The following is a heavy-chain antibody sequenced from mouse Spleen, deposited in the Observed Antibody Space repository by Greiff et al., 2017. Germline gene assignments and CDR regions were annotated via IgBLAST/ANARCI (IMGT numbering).Heavy chain of an antibody. J-gene: IGHJ3*01. D-gene: IGHD1-1*01. V-gene: IGHV1-39*01. CDR1: GYSFTDYN. CDR2: INPNYGTT. CDR3: ASTYYYGSSYAWFAY. Sequence: VHVKQSGPELVKPGASVKISCKASGYSFTDYNMNWVKQSNGKSLEWIGVINPNYGTTSYNQKFKGKATLTVDQSSSTAYMQLNSLTSEDSAVYYCASTYYYGSSYAWFAYWGQGTLVTVSA.